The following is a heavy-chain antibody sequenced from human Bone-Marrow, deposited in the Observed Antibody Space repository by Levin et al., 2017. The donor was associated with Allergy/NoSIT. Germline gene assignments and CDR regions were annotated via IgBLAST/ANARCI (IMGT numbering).Heavy chain of an antibody. V-gene: IGHV3-23*01. J-gene: IGHJ5*02. CDR3: AKDQGWDSLEHRWFDP. CDR2: ISGSGRST. D-gene: IGHD1/OR15-1a*01. CDR1: GFTFSSYA. Sequence: ETLSLTCAASGFTFSSYAMAWVRQAPGKGLEWVSGISGSGRSTYYPDSVKGRFTVSRDNSKNTLYLQMNNLRALDTATYYCAKDQGWDSLEHRWFDPWGQGTLVTVSS.